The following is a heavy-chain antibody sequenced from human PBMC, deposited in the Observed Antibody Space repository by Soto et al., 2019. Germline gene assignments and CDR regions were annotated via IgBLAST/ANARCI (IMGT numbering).Heavy chain of an antibody. CDR2: IGTAGDP. Sequence: PGGSLRLSCAASGLTFSSYDMHWVRQATGKGLEWVSAIGTAGDPYYPGSVKGRFTISRENAKNSLYLQMNSLRAGDTAVYYCARDRKSGSYSHYYGMDVWGQGTTVTVSS. D-gene: IGHD1-26*01. V-gene: IGHV3-13*05. CDR1: GLTFSSYD. CDR3: ARDRKSGSYSHYYGMDV. J-gene: IGHJ6*02.